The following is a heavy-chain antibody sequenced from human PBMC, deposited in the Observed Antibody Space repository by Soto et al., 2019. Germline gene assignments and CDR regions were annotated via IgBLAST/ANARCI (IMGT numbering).Heavy chain of an antibody. CDR1: GGTFSSYA. CDR2: IIPIFGTA. J-gene: IGHJ6*02. D-gene: IGHD2-15*01. CDR3: ARIRCSGGSCYSGTIYYYYGMDV. V-gene: IGHV1-69*01. Sequence: QVQLVQSGAEVKKPGSSVKVSCKASGGTFSSYAISWVRQAPGQGLEWMGGIIPIFGTANYAQKFQGRVTITADESTSTAYMELSSLRSEDTAVYYCARIRCSGGSCYSGTIYYYYGMDVWGQGTTFTVSS.